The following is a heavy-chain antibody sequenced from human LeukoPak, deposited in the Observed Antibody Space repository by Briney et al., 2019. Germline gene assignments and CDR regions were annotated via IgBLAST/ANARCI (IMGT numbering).Heavy chain of an antibody. D-gene: IGHD6-19*01. CDR3: ARDQYRDSSGWYFDY. CDR2: IYHSGST. Sequence: SSETLSLTCAVSGYSISSGYYWAWIRQPPGKGLEWIGSIYHSGSTYYNPSLKSRVTISVDTSKNQFSLKLSSVTAADTAVYYCARDQYRDSSGWYFDYWGQGTLVTVSS. V-gene: IGHV4-38-2*02. J-gene: IGHJ4*02. CDR1: GYSISSGYY.